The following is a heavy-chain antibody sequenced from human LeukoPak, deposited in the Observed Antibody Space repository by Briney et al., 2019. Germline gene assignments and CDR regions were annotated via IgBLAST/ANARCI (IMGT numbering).Heavy chain of an antibody. J-gene: IGHJ4*02. CDR3: ARDGIAVAGDDY. CDR2: ISGSGGST. CDR1: GFSFSSYG. Sequence: PGGSLRLSCAASGFSFSSYGMSWVRQAPGKGLEWVSAISGSGGSTYYADSVKGRFTISRDNSKNTLYLQMNSLRAEDTAVYYCARDGIAVAGDDYWGQGTLVTVSS. D-gene: IGHD6-19*01. V-gene: IGHV3-23*01.